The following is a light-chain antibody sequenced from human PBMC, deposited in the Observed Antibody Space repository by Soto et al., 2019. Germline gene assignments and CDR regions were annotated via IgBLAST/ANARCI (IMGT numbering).Light chain of an antibody. CDR1: QSVSSW. V-gene: IGKV1-5*03. CDR2: KAS. J-gene: IGKJ4*01. CDR3: QQYKSYPLT. Sequence: GDRVTITCRASQSVSSWLAWYQQKPGKAPKLLIYKASTLQSGVPSRFSGSGSGTDFTLTISSLLPDDFATYYCQQYKSYPLTFGGGTKVDIK.